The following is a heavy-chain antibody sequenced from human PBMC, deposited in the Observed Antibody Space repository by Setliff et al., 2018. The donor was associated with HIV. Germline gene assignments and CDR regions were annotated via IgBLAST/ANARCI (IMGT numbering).Heavy chain of an antibody. CDR1: GGTFSSYA. V-gene: IGHV1-8*01. CDR2: MNPNSGVT. CDR3: ASGKGVGGVVITDGLDV. D-gene: IGHD3-10*01. J-gene: IGHJ6*04. Sequence: GASVKVSCKASGGTFSSYAISWVRRATGQGLEWMGWMNPNSGVTGYALKFHDRVTMTGDTSISTAYLELRSLTSEDTAVYYCASGKGVGGVVITDGLDVWGKGTTVTVSS.